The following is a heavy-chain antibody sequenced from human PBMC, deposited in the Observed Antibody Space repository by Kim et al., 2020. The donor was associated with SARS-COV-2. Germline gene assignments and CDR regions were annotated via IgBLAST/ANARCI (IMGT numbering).Heavy chain of an antibody. V-gene: IGHV4-34*01. J-gene: IGHJ4*02. CDR2: INHSGTT. D-gene: IGHD6-13*01. CDR1: GGSFSGYY. Sequence: SETLSLTCAVYGGSFSGYYWSWIRQPPGKGLEWIGEINHSGTTNYNPSLKSRVTISIDTSKTQFALTVTSITAADTAVYYFVRGQVAAAWPLWGQGTLVTVSS. CDR3: VRGQVAAAWPL.